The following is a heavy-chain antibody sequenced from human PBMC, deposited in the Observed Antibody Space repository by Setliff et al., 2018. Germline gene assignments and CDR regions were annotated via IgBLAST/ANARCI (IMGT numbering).Heavy chain of an antibody. CDR3: TMYVYGYVH. CDR2: IRGRTDNYAT. CDR1: GFSFSGSA. D-gene: IGHD5-18*01. V-gene: IGHV3-73*01. J-gene: IGHJ4*02. Sequence: PGGSLRLSCAASGFSFSGSAVYWVRQASVKGLEWIGRIRGRTDNYATAYAASVRGRFTISRDDSKNTPYLQMDSLKTEDTAVYYCTMYVYGYVHWGQGTLVTVSS.